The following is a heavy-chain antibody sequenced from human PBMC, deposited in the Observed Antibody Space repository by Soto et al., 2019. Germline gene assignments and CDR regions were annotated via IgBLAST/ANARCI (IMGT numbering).Heavy chain of an antibody. CDR3: ATYVDTALYYFDY. J-gene: IGHJ4*02. CDR1: GGSIRSYY. V-gene: IGHV4-59*08. D-gene: IGHD5-18*01. Sequence: SETLSLTCTVSGGSIRSYYWSWIRQPPGKGLEWIGYIYYSGSTNYNPSLKSRVTISVDTSKNQFSLKLSSVTAADTAVYYCATYVDTALYYFDYWGQGTLVTVSS. CDR2: IYYSGST.